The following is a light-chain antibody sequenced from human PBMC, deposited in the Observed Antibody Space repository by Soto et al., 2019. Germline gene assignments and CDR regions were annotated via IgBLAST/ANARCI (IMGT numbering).Light chain of an antibody. V-gene: IGLV1-51*01. CDR1: SSNIGNNY. Sequence: QSVLTQPPSVSAAPGQKVTISCSGSSSNIGNNYISWYQQLPGTAPKLLIYGNTKRPSGIPDRFSGSKSGTSATLGIIGLETGDEADYYCGTWDSSLSVVFGGGTKLTVL. CDR3: GTWDSSLSVV. CDR2: GNT. J-gene: IGLJ2*01.